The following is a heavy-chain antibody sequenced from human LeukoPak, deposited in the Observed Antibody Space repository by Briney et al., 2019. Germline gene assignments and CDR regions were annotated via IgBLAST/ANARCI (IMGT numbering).Heavy chain of an antibody. CDR1: GFTFNNAW. D-gene: IGHD3-22*01. V-gene: IGHV3-15*01. CDR3: TTPFPRFYDSSGYCH. CDR2: IKSKTDGGTT. Sequence: KPGGSLRLSCAASGFTFNNAWMSWVRQAPGKGLEWVGRIKSKTDGGTTDYAAPVQGRFTISRDDSKNTLFLQMNSLKTEDTAVYYCTTPFPRFYDSSGYCHWAQGTLVTVSS. J-gene: IGHJ4*02.